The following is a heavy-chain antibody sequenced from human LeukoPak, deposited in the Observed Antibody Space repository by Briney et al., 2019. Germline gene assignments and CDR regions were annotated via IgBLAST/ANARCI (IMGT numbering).Heavy chain of an antibody. J-gene: IGHJ5*02. CDR1: GFTVSSNY. V-gene: IGHV3-53*01. CDR3: ARVTYYYDSSGPPDWFDP. CDR2: IYSGGST. Sequence: GGSLRLSCAASGFTVSSNYMSWVRQAPGKGLEWVSVIYSGGSTYYADSVKGRFTISRDNSKNTLYLQMNSLRAEDTAVYYCARVTYYYDSSGPPDWFDPWGQGTLVTVSS. D-gene: IGHD3-22*01.